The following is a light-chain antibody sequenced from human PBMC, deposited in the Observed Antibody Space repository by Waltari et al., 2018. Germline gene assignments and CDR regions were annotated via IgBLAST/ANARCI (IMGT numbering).Light chain of an antibody. J-gene: IGKJ4*01. CDR3: QQSYSTPLT. V-gene: IGKV1-39*01. CDR2: AAS. CDR1: QSISSY. Sequence: DIQMTQSPSSLSASVGDRVTITCRASQSISSYLNWYQQKPGKAPKRPIYAASSLQSGVPSRFSGSGSGTDFTLTISSLQPEDFATYYCQQSYSTPLTFGGGTKVEIK.